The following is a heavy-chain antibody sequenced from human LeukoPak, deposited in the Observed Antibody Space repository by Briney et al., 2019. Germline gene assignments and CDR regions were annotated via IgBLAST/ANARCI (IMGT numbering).Heavy chain of an antibody. Sequence: GGSLRLSCAASGFIVTNAWMNWVRQAPGKGLEWVGRIQSKTVGGKTDYAAPVKGRFTISRDDSKNTLYLQMNSLKTEDTAIYYCTTGIRGDWGQGTLVTVSS. V-gene: IGHV3-15*07. J-gene: IGHJ4*02. D-gene: IGHD3-3*02. CDR2: IQSKTVGGKT. CDR3: TTGIRGD. CDR1: GFIVTNAW.